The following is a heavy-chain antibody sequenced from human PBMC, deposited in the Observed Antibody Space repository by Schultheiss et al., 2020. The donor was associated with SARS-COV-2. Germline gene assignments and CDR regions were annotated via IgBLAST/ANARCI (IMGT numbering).Heavy chain of an antibody. CDR3: ARGIEYGTSSSFDY. J-gene: IGHJ4*02. V-gene: IGHV4-4*07. CDR2: IYYSGST. Sequence: SETLSLTCTVSGGSISSYYWSWIRQPAGKGLEWIGRIYYSGSTYYNPSLKSRITISVDRSKNQFSLKLSSVTAADTAVYYCARGIEYGTSSSFDYWGQGTLVTVSS. CDR1: GGSISSYY. D-gene: IGHD6-6*01.